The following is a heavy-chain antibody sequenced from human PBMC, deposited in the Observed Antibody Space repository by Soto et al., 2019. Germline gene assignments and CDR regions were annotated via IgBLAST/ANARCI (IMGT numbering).Heavy chain of an antibody. J-gene: IGHJ4*02. CDR1: GFTFSDHY. CDR3: ARFSGSYTRGLDY. V-gene: IGHV3-72*01. D-gene: IGHD1-26*01. Sequence: EVQLVESGGGLVQPGGSLRLSCAASGFTFSDHYMDWVRQAPGKGLEWVGRSRNKANSYSTEYAASVKGRFTISRDESKNSLYLQMNSLKTEDTVVYYCARFSGSYTRGLDYWGQGTLVTVSS. CDR2: SRNKANSYST.